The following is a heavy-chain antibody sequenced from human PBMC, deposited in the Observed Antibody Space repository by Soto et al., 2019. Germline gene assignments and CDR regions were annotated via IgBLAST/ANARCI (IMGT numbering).Heavy chain of an antibody. CDR3: ASSSLYGMHV. V-gene: IGHV4-30-4*01. J-gene: IGHJ6*02. CDR2: IYYSGNT. CDR1: GGSISSGYYY. Sequence: SETLSLTCSVSGGSISSGYYYWSWIRQPPGKGLEWIGNIYYSGNTYYNPSLKSRLIISIDTSKNQFSLKVGPVTAADTGVYYCASSSLYGMHVWGQGTTVTVSS.